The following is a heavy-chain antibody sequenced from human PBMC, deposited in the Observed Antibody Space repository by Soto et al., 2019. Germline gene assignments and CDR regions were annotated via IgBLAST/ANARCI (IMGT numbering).Heavy chain of an antibody. CDR3: ASSMTTVTTFDY. J-gene: IGHJ4*02. V-gene: IGHV4-59*11. CDR2: INYSGKT. CDR1: GGSISTHY. D-gene: IGHD4-17*01. Sequence: SETLSLTCTVSGGSISTHYWSWIRQPPGKGLEWIGYINYSGKTDYNPSLESRVTFSVDTSKSQFTLKLTSVTAADTAVYYCASSMTTVTTFDYWGQGTLVTVSS.